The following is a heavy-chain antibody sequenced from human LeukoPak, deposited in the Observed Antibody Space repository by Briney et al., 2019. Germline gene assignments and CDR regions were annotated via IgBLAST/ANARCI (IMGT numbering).Heavy chain of an antibody. CDR2: INHSGST. CDR3: ARATYYYGSGSYYPPTRYFDY. CDR1: GGSFSGYY. Sequence: SETLSLTCAVYGGSFSGYYWSWIRQPPGKGLEWIGEINHSGSTNYNPSLKSRVTISVDTSKNQFSLKLSSVTAADTAVYYCARATYYYGSGSYYPPTRYFDYWGQGTLVPSPQ. D-gene: IGHD3-10*01. J-gene: IGHJ4*02. V-gene: IGHV4-34*01.